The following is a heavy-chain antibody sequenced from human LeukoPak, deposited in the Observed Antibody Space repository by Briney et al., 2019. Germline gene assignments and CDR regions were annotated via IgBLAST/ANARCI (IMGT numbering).Heavy chain of an antibody. Sequence: ASVKVSCKASGYTFTGYYMHWVRQAPGQGLEWMGGIIPIFGTANYAQKFQGRVTITADESTSTAYMELSSLRSEDTAVYYCARVAIFGVVPTKNWFDPWGQGTLVTVSS. J-gene: IGHJ5*02. CDR3: ARVAIFGVVPTKNWFDP. D-gene: IGHD3-3*01. CDR2: IIPIFGTA. V-gene: IGHV1-69*13. CDR1: GYTFTGYY.